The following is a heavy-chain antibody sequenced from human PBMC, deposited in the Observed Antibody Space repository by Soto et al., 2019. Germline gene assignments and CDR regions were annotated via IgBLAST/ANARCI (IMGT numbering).Heavy chain of an antibody. D-gene: IGHD2-2*01. J-gene: IGHJ6*03. V-gene: IGHV3-30*18. CDR3: AKDSTRDYYYYMDV. CDR2: ISYDGNKK. Sequence: QVQLVESGGGVVQPGRSLRLSCAASGFTFNNYGIHWVRQAPGKGLEWVSFISYDGNKKYYADSVKGRFTISRDNSKTTLFLQMNSLRLEDTAVYFCAKDSTRDYYYYMDVWGKGTTVTVSS. CDR1: GFTFNNYG.